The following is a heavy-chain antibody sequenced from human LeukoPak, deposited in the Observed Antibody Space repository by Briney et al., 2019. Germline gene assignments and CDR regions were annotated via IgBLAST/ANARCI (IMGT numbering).Heavy chain of an antibody. CDR3: ARAYYDDSSGPYYFDY. CDR2: IYYSGST. V-gene: IGHV4-59*11. J-gene: IGHJ4*02. Sequence: SETLSLTCTVSGGSISSHYWSWIRRPPGKGLEWIGYIYYSGSTNYNPSLKSRVTISVDTSKNQFSLKLSSVTAADTAVYYCARAYYDDSSGPYYFDYWGQGTLVTVSS. D-gene: IGHD3-22*01. CDR1: GGSISSHY.